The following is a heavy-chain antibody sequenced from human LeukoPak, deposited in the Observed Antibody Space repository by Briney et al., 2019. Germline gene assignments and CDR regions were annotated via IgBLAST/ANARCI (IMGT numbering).Heavy chain of an antibody. CDR2: ISADSTTI. V-gene: IGHV3-48*04. CDR1: GFTFSSHS. J-gene: IGHJ4*02. Sequence: GGSLRLSCAGSGFTFSSHSMNWVRQAPGKGLEWVSHISADSTTIHYAGSVKGRFTISRDNAKNSLYLQMSSLRAEDTAVYYCTKDSFDGRTYSEPDFWGQGTLVTVSS. CDR3: TKDSFDGRTYSEPDF. D-gene: IGHD3-10*01.